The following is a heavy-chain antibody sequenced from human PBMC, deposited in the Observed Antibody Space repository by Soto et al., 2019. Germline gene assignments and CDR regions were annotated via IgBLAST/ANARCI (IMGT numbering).Heavy chain of an antibody. Sequence: SETLSLTCAVYGGSFSGHYWSWIRQHPGKGLEWIGYIYYSGSTYYNPSLESRVTISVDTSKNQFSLKLNSVTAADTAVYYCAGQPTAGSYYDLGSYYYYYAMDVWGQGTTVTVSS. CDR1: GGSFSGHY. CDR2: IYYSGST. CDR3: AGQPTAGSYYDLGSYYYYYAMDV. J-gene: IGHJ6*02. D-gene: IGHD3-10*01. V-gene: IGHV4-31*11.